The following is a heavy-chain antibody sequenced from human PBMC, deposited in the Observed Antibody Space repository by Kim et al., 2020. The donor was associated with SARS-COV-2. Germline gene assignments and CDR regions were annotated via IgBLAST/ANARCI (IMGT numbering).Heavy chain of an antibody. CDR3: AGYGSGTYFNG. CDR1: GFTFSSYW. J-gene: IGHJ4*02. Sequence: LSLTCAASGFTFSSYWMHWVRQAPGKGLVWVSRVSSDGSATTYADSVKGRFTISRDNAKNTLYLQMNSLTAEDTAVYFCAGYGSGTYFNGWGQGTLVTVSS. V-gene: IGHV3-74*03. D-gene: IGHD3-10*01. CDR2: VSSDGSAT.